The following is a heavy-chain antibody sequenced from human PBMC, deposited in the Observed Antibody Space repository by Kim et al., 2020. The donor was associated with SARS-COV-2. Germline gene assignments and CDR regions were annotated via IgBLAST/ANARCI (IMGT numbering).Heavy chain of an antibody. CDR3: ARGAEVTPCSFDY. Sequence: SETLSLTCAVYGGSFSGYYWSWIRQPPGKGLEWIGEINHSGSTNYNPSLKSRVTISVDTSKNQFSLKLSSVTAADTAVYYCARGAEVTPCSFDYWGQGTRVTVSS. D-gene: IGHD4-4*01. V-gene: IGHV4-34*01. CDR2: INHSGST. CDR1: GGSFSGYY. J-gene: IGHJ4*02.